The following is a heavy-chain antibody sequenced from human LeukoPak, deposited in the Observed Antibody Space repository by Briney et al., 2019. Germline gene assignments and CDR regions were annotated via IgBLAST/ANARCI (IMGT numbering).Heavy chain of an antibody. CDR2: IKQDGSEK. D-gene: IGHD3-22*01. CDR1: GFTFSSYW. J-gene: IGHJ3*02. Sequence: PGGSLRLSCAASGFTFSSYWMSWVRQAPGKGLEWVANIKQDGSEKYYVDSVKGRFTISRDNAKNSLYLQMNSLRAEDTAVYYCARARITMIVDAFDIWGQGTMVTVSS. CDR3: ARARITMIVDAFDI. V-gene: IGHV3-7*01.